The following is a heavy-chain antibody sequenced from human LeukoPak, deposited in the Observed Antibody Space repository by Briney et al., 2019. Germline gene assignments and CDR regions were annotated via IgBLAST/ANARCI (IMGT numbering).Heavy chain of an antibody. CDR3: AKHITMIVVVTPTDY. D-gene: IGHD3-22*01. J-gene: IGHJ4*02. CDR1: GFTFSSYA. CDR2: ISGSGGST. V-gene: IGHV3-23*01. Sequence: HPGGSLRLSCAASGFTFSSYAMSWVRQAPGKGLEWVSAISGSGGSTYYADSVKGRFTISRDNSKNTLYLQMNSLRAEDTAVYYCAKHITMIVVVTPTDYWGQGTLVTVSS.